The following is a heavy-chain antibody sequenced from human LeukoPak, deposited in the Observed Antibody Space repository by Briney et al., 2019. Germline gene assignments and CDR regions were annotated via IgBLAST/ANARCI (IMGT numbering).Heavy chain of an antibody. J-gene: IGHJ3*02. CDR2: IIPIFGTA. Sequence: ASVKVSCKASGGTFSSYAISWVRQAPGQGLEWMGGIIPIFGTANYAQKFQGRVTITTDESTSTAYMELSSLRSEDTAVYYCARSRRYFDWLLSPQSGDDAFDIWGQGTMVTVSS. CDR3: ARSRRYFDWLLSPQSGDDAFDI. V-gene: IGHV1-69*05. D-gene: IGHD3-9*01. CDR1: GGTFSSYA.